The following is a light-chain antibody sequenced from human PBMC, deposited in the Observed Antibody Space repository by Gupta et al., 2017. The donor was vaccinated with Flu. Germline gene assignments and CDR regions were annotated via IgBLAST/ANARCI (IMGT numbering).Light chain of an antibody. CDR3: SAWDSSLNAWV. J-gene: IGLJ3*02. CDR1: SKNVGNEG. V-gene: IGLV10-54*04. Sequence: KGLRQTATLTCTGNSKNVGNEGAAWLQQHQGHPPKLLSYRNDRRPSGISERFSASRSGNTASLTINGLQPEDEADYYCSAWDSSLNAWVFG. CDR2: RND.